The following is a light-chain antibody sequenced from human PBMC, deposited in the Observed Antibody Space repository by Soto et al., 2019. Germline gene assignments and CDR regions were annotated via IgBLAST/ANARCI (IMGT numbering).Light chain of an antibody. CDR3: QQHSNWPRLT. CDR2: DAS. V-gene: IGKV3-11*01. CDR1: QSVSSY. J-gene: IGKJ4*01. Sequence: EIVLTQSPATLSLSPGERATLSCRASQSVSSYLAWYQQKPGQAPRLLIYDASTRATGIPARFSGSGSGTDFSLTISSLEPEDFAVYYCQQHSNWPRLTFGRGTKVDIK.